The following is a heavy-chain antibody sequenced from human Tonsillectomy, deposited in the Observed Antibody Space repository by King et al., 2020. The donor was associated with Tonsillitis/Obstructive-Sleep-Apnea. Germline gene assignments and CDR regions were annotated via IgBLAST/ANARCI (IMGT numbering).Heavy chain of an antibody. CDR3: ARGGGYSTPWDYFDY. Sequence: VQLQESGPGLVKPSETLSLTCTVSGGSISSYYWSWIRQPPGKGLEWIGYIYYSGSTNYNPSLKSRVTISVDTSQNQFSLKLSSVTAADTAVYYCARGGGYSTPWDYFDYWGQGTLVTVSS. V-gene: IGHV4-59*01. D-gene: IGHD5-18*01. CDR1: GGSISSYY. J-gene: IGHJ4*02. CDR2: IYYSGST.